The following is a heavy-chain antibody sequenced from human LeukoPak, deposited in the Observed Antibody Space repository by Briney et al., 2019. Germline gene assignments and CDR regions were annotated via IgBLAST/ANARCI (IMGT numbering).Heavy chain of an antibody. D-gene: IGHD3-10*01. V-gene: IGHV3-23*01. CDR1: GFTFSSYA. CDR3: ARVWFGELGPSDY. CDR2: ISGSGGST. J-gene: IGHJ4*02. Sequence: PGGSLRLSCAASGFTFSSYAMSWVRQAPGKELEWVSAISGSGGSTYYADSVKGRFTISRDNSKNTLYLQMNSLRAEDTAVYYCARVWFGELGPSDYWGQGTLVTVSS.